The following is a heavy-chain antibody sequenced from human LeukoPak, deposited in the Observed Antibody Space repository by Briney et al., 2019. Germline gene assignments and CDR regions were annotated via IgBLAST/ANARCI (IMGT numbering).Heavy chain of an antibody. CDR1: GFTFSSYS. CDR2: ISSSGSTI. J-gene: IGHJ4*02. Sequence: GGSLRLSCTASGFTFSSYSMNWVRQAPGKGLEWISYISSSGSTIYYADSVKGRFTISRDNAKNSLYLQMNSLRAEDTAVYYCASSIDYGGKPHWGQGTLVTVSS. V-gene: IGHV3-48*04. CDR3: ASSIDYGGKPH. D-gene: IGHD4-23*01.